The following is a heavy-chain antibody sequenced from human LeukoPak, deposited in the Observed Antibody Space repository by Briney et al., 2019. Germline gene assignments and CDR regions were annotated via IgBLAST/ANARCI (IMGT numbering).Heavy chain of an antibody. Sequence: QPGRSLRLSCAASGFTFSSYGMHWVRQAPGKGLEWVAVISYDGSHKYSADSVKGRFTISRDNSKNTLYLQMNSLRTEDTAVYYCARARSNNYSYGMDVWGQGTTVTVSS. CDR3: ARARSNNYSYGMDV. J-gene: IGHJ6*02. CDR1: GFTFSSYG. V-gene: IGHV3-30*03. CDR2: ISYDGSHK. D-gene: IGHD2-8*01.